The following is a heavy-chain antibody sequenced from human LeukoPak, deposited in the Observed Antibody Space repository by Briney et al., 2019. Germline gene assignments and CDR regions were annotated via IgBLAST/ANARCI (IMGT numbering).Heavy chain of an antibody. CDR1: GFTVSGNY. D-gene: IGHD3-22*01. CDR2: VYSGSGT. Sequence: GGSLRLSCAAAGFTVSGNYMSWVRQAPGKGLEWVSVVYSGSGTYYADSVKDRFTISRDNSKNTLYLHMYTLRAEDTAMYYCARETYYSDGTGAFDYWGQGTLVTVSS. J-gene: IGHJ4*02. CDR3: ARETYYSDGTGAFDY. V-gene: IGHV3-53*01.